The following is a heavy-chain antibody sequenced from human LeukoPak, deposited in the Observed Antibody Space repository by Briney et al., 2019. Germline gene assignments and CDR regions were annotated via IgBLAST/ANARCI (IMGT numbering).Heavy chain of an antibody. CDR3: ARHPIAAGGAYNWFDP. Sequence: GESLKISCKGSGYGSGYSFTSHWIAWVRQMPGKGLEWMGIIYPRDSNTIYSPSFQGQVTISVDTSINTAYLQWISLKASDTAMYYCARHPIAAGGAYNWFDPWGQGTLVTVSS. D-gene: IGHD6-13*01. J-gene: IGHJ5*02. V-gene: IGHV5-51*01. CDR2: IYPRDSNT. CDR1: GYSFTSHW.